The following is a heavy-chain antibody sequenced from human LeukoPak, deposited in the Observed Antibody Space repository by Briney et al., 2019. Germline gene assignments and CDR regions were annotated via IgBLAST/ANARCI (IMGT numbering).Heavy chain of an antibody. D-gene: IGHD3-22*01. Sequence: PGGSLRLSCAVSGLTFTDYWMSWVRQAPGKGLEWVANIKQDGSEKNYVDSVKGRFSISRDNAKNSLYLQMNSLRGDDTAVYYCARGEYYFDGGYWGQGTLATVSS. CDR2: IKQDGSEK. CDR1: GLTFTDYW. CDR3: ARGEYYFDGGY. V-gene: IGHV3-7*03. J-gene: IGHJ4*02.